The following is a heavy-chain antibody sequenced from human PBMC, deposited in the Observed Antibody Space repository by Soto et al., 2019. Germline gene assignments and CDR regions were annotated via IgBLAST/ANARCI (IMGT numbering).Heavy chain of an antibody. CDR1: GFTFSSYA. J-gene: IGHJ6*02. Sequence: GGSLRLSCAASGFTFSSYAMSWVRQAPGKGLEWVSAISGSGGSTYYADSVKGRFTISRDNSKNTLYLQMNSLRAEDTAVYYCAKVMVRGALYYYYGMDVWGQGTTVTAP. D-gene: IGHD3-10*01. CDR3: AKVMVRGALYYYYGMDV. V-gene: IGHV3-23*01. CDR2: ISGSGGST.